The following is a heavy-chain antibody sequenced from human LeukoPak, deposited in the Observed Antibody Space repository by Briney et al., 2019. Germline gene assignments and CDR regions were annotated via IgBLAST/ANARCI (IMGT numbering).Heavy chain of an antibody. Sequence: GSLRLSCAASGFTSSDYYMSWIRQAPGKGLEWVSYISSSGSTIYYADSVKGRFTISRDNAKNSLYLQMNSLRAEDTAVYYCARIMTTATYGMDVWGQGTTVTVSS. CDR1: GFTSSDYY. D-gene: IGHD4-4*01. CDR2: ISSSGSTI. CDR3: ARIMTTATYGMDV. V-gene: IGHV3-11*01. J-gene: IGHJ6*02.